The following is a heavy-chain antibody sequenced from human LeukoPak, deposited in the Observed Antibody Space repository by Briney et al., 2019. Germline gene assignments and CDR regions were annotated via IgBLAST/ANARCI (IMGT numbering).Heavy chain of an antibody. CDR2: ISGSGGST. V-gene: IGHV3-23*01. J-gene: IGHJ6*02. CDR1: GFTFSSYA. Sequence: GGSLRLSCAASGFTFSSYAMSWVRQAPGKGLEWVSAISGSGGSTCCADSVKGRFTISKDNSKNTLYLQMNSLRAEDTAVYYCAKPSSGWYYYGMDVWGQGTTVTVSS. D-gene: IGHD6-19*01. CDR3: AKPSSGWYYYGMDV.